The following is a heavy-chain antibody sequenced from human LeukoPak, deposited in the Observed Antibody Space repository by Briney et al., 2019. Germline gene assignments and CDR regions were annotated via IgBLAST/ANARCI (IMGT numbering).Heavy chain of an antibody. CDR1: GFTFISHW. CDR3: AREPYHISGYSPRPLDN. CDR2: INSDGSNR. J-gene: IGHJ4*02. Sequence: GGSLRLSCAASGFTFISHWMHWVRQAPGKGLVWVSRINSDGSNRDYADSVKGRFTVSRDNAKDTVFLQMNSLRVEDTAVYYCAREPYHISGYSPRPLDNWGQGTLVTVSS. V-gene: IGHV3-74*01. D-gene: IGHD3-22*01.